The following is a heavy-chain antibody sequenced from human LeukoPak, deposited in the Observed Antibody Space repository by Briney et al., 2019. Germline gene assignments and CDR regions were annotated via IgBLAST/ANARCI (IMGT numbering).Heavy chain of an antibody. V-gene: IGHV3-21*04. CDR1: GFTFSDFT. J-gene: IGHJ4*02. CDR2: ISSSSSSYI. CDR3: AKAKSSSLRGGENFDY. D-gene: IGHD6-13*01. Sequence: GGSLRLSCAGSGFTFSDFTMNWVRQAPGKGLEWESCISSSSSSYIYYADSVRGRFTISRDNAKNSVCLQMNSLRAEDTAVYYCAKAKSSSLRGGENFDYWGQGTLVTVSS.